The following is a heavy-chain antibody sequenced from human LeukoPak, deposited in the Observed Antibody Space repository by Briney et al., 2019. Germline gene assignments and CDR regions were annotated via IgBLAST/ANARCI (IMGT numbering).Heavy chain of an antibody. CDR1: GFTFSSYS. CDR2: ISSSTSYI. CDR3: ARAGGSTVSHSDY. V-gene: IGHV3-21*01. J-gene: IGHJ4*02. Sequence: GGSLRLSCAASGFTFSSYSMNWIRQAPGKGLEWVSSISSSTSYIYYADSVKGRFTISKDNAKNSLYLQMNSLRAEDTALHYCARAGGSTVSHSDYWGQGTLVTVSS. D-gene: IGHD4-17*01.